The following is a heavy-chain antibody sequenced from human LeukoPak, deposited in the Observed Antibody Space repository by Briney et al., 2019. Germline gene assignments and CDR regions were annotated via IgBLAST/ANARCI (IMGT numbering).Heavy chain of an antibody. D-gene: IGHD1-26*01. Sequence: GGSLRLSCAASGFTFSSYGMHWVRQAPGKGLEWVAFIRYDGSNKYYADSVKGRFTISRDNSKNTLYLQMNSLRAEDTAAYYCAKMRNRIWELFDYWGQGTLVTVSS. CDR1: GFTFSSYG. J-gene: IGHJ4*02. V-gene: IGHV3-30*02. CDR3: AKMRNRIWELFDY. CDR2: IRYDGSNK.